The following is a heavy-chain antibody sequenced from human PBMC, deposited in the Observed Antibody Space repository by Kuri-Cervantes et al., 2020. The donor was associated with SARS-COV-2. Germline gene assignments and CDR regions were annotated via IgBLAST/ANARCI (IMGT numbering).Heavy chain of an antibody. CDR2: IKPDGSDK. CDR1: GFTFTSYW. V-gene: IGHV3-7*04. J-gene: IGHJ6*02. Sequence: GGSLRLSCAASGFTFTSYWMSWVRQAPGKGLEWVANIKPDGSDKYYVDSVKGRFTISGDNAKNSLYLQMNSLRPEDTAVYYCAREDVVPATLRGYYYNNGMDVWGQGTTVTVSS. CDR3: AREDVVPATLRGYYYNNGMDV. D-gene: IGHD2-15*01.